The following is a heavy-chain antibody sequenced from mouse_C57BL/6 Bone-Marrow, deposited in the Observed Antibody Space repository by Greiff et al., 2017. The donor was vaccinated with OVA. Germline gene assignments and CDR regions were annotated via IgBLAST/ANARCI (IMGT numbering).Heavy chain of an antibody. J-gene: IGHJ2*01. CDR3: ARDLYGNYDFDY. CDR1: GFTFSDYY. D-gene: IGHD2-1*01. V-gene: IGHV5-16*01. CDR2: INYDGSST. Sequence: DVKLVESEGGLVQPGSSMKLSCTASGFTFSDYYMAWVCQVPEKGLEWVANINYDGSSTYYLDSLKSRFIISRDNAKNILYLQMSSLKSEDTATYYCARDLYGNYDFDYWGQGTTLTVSS.